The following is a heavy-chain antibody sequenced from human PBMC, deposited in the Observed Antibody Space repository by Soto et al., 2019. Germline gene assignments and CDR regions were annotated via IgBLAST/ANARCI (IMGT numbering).Heavy chain of an antibody. J-gene: IGHJ5*02. D-gene: IGHD5-18*01. V-gene: IGHV1-69*13. Sequence: SVKVSCKASGGTFSSYAISWVRQAPGQGLEWMGGIIPIFGTANYAQKFQGRVTITADESTSTAYMELSSLRSEDTAVYYCASGYSYDMYNWFDPWGQGTLVTVSS. CDR2: IIPIFGTA. CDR1: GGTFSSYA. CDR3: ASGYSYDMYNWFDP.